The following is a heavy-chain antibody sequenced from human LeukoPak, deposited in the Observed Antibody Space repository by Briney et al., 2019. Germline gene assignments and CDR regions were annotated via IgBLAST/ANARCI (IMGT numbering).Heavy chain of an antibody. V-gene: IGHV4-39*07. CDR3: ATSHSGDYGRLAGFDP. D-gene: IGHD4-17*01. J-gene: IGHJ5*02. CDR2: INHSGST. CDR1: GDSISDSDYY. Sequence: SETLSLTCTVSGDSISDSDYYWGWIRQPPGKGLEWIGEINHSGSTNYNPSLKSRVTISVDKSKNQFSLKLSSVTAADTAVYYCATSHSGDYGRLAGFDPWGQGTLVTVSS.